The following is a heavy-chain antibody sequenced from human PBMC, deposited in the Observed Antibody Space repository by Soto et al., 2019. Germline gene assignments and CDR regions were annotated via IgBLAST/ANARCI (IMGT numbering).Heavy chain of an antibody. J-gene: IGHJ3*01. CDR3: VKEGSGWDSRGSFDF. V-gene: IGHV3-23*01. Sequence: PGGSLRLSCAASGLTFSNYGMNWVRQAPGKGLEWVGGISGTGGSAYHADSVKGWLTISRDNSKNTLYLQMNSLRAEDTAIYYCVKEGSGWDSRGSFDFWGRGTMVTVSS. CDR2: ISGTGGSA. D-gene: IGHD6-19*01. CDR1: GLTFSNYG.